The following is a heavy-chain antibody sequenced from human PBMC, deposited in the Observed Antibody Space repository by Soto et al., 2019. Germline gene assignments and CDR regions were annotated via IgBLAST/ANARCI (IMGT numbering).Heavy chain of an antibody. Sequence: ASVKVSCKGSGYTFTGYDINRLRQATGQGLEWMGWMNPNSGNTGYAQKFQGRVTMTRNTSISTAYMELSSLRSEDTAVYYCARGLGYSGYDYLWFDPWGQGTLVTVSS. CDR2: MNPNSGNT. V-gene: IGHV1-8*01. J-gene: IGHJ5*02. CDR3: ARGLGYSGYDYLWFDP. CDR1: GYTFTGYD. D-gene: IGHD5-12*01.